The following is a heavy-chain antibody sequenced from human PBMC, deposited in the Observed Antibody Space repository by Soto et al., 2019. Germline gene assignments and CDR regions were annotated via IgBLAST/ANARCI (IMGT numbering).Heavy chain of an antibody. CDR3: ARVRGYYDILTGHRYYFDY. J-gene: IGHJ4*02. V-gene: IGHV3-74*01. D-gene: IGHD3-9*01. CDR2: INSDGSST. CDR1: GFTFSSYW. Sequence: GGSLRLSCSASGFTFSSYWMHWVRQAPGKGLVWVSRINSDGSSTSYADSVKGRFTISRDNAKNTLYLQMNSLRAEDTAVYYCARVRGYYDILTGHRYYFDYWGQGTLVTVSS.